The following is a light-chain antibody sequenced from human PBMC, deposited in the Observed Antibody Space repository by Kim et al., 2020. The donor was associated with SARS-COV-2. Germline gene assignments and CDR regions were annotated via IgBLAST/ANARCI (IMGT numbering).Light chain of an antibody. CDR3: SSYTTITAYV. V-gene: IGLV2-14*03. Sequence: QSALTQPASVSGSPGQSITISCTGISSDTGGYNFVSWYQQHPGKAPKLIIYDVSKRPSGVSNRFSGSKSGNTASLTISGLQAEDEADYYCSSYTTITAYVFGSGTKVTVL. J-gene: IGLJ1*01. CDR2: DVS. CDR1: SSDTGGYNF.